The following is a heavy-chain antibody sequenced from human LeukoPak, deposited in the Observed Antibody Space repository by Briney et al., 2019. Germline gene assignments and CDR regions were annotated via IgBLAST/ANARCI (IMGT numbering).Heavy chain of an antibody. CDR1: GGSISSGDYY. Sequence: SETLSLTCAVSGGSISSGDYYWSWIRQPPGKGLEWIGEINHSGSTNYNPSLKSRVTISVDTSKNQFSLKLSSVTAADTAVYYCARGQNVLLWFGRSPYFDYWGQGTLVTVSS. CDR2: INHSGST. D-gene: IGHD3-10*01. CDR3: ARGQNVLLWFGRSPYFDY. V-gene: IGHV4-34*01. J-gene: IGHJ4*02.